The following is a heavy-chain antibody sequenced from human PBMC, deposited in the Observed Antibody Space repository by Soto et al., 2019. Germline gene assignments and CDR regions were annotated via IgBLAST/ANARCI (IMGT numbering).Heavy chain of an antibody. CDR2: TYYRSKWYN. J-gene: IGHJ6*02. CDR3: ARDKVGIAAAGRDYYYYGMDV. Sequence: PSQTLSLTCAISGDSVSSNSAAWNWIRQSPSRGLEWLGRTYYRSKWYNDYAVSVKSRITVNPDTSKNQFSLQLNSVTPEDTAVYYCARDKVGIAAAGRDYYYYGMDVWGQGTTVTVSS. D-gene: IGHD6-13*01. V-gene: IGHV6-1*01. CDR1: GDSVSSNSAA.